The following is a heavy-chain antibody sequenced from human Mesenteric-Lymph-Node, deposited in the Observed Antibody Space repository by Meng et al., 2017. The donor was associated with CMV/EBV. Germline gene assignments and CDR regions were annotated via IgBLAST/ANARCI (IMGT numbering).Heavy chain of an antibody. CDR2: ISWNSDSI. Sequence: SLKISCEASGFTFDDYAMHWVRQLPGKGLEWVSSISWNSDSIGYADSVKGRFTISRDNAKNSLSLQMNSLRPEDTAVYYCARDRRDPIVVVIAEHYYYYGMDVWGQGTTVTVSS. CDR1: GFTFDDYA. V-gene: IGHV3-9*01. D-gene: IGHD2-21*01. CDR3: ARDRRDPIVVVIAEHYYYYGMDV. J-gene: IGHJ6*02.